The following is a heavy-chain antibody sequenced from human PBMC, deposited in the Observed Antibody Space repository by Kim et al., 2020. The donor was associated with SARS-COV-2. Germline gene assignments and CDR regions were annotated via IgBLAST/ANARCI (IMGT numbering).Heavy chain of an antibody. J-gene: IGHJ4*02. V-gene: IGHV3-48*03. CDR3: ATNEPY. D-gene: IGHD1-1*01. CDR1: GFTFSDYN. Sequence: GGSLRLSCAASGFTFSDYNMNWVRQPPWKGLEWVSYISSSGTTIYYADSVKGRFTISRDNAKKSLYLQMDSLRAEDTAVYYCATNEPYWGQGTLVTVSS. CDR2: ISSSGTTI.